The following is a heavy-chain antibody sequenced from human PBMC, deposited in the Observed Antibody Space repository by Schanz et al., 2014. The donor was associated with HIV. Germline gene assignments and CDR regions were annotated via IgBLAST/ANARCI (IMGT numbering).Heavy chain of an antibody. J-gene: IGHJ4*02. CDR1: GGTFSAHA. V-gene: IGHV3-33*08. Sequence: QVQLVESGGGVVQPGTSLRLSCAASGGTFSAHAFHWVRQAPGKGLEWVAVIWYDGSNKYYADSVKGRFTISRDNSRKTLYLQMNSLRVEDTAVYYCASGGGYWGQGTLVSVSS. CDR3: ASGGGY. D-gene: IGHD3-16*01. CDR2: IWYDGSNK.